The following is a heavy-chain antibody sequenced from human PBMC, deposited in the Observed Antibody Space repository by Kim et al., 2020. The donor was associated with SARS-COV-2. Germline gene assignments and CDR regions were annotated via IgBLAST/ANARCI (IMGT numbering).Heavy chain of an antibody. CDR2: ISSSSSYI. J-gene: IGHJ4*02. Sequence: GGSLRLSCAASGFTFSSYSMNWVRQAPGKGLEWVSSISSSSSYIYYADSVKGRFTISRDNAKNSLYLQMNSLRAEDTAVYYCARTLNEFSGWYYFDYWGQGTLVTVSS. CDR1: GFTFSSYS. V-gene: IGHV3-21*01. D-gene: IGHD6-19*01. CDR3: ARTLNEFSGWYYFDY.